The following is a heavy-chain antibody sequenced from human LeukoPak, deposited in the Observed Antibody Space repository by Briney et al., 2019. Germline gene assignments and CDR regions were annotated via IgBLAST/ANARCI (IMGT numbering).Heavy chain of an antibody. CDR3: ARDGIANWGSPTGYDAFDI. J-gene: IGHJ3*02. Sequence: SVKVSCKASRGTFSSYAISWVRQAPGQGREWMGGIIPIFGTANYAQKFRGRVTITPDESTSTAYMELSSLRSEDTAVYYCARDGIANWGSPTGYDAFDIWGQGTMVTVSS. CDR1: RGTFSSYA. D-gene: IGHD7-27*01. CDR2: IIPIFGTA. V-gene: IGHV1-69*13.